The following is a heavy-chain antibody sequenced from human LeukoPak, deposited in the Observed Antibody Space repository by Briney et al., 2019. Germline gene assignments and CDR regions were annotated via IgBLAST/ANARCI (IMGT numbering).Heavy chain of an antibody. J-gene: IGHJ6*03. Sequence: SETLSLTCTVSGDSISSYYWSWIRQPPGKGLEWIGYIYYSGSTNYNPSLKSRVTISVDTSKNQFSPKLSSVTAADTAVYYCARRGYSYGKNYYMDVWGKGTTVTVSS. V-gene: IGHV4-59*01. CDR1: GDSISSYY. CDR3: ARRGYSYGKNYYMDV. D-gene: IGHD5-18*01. CDR2: IYYSGST.